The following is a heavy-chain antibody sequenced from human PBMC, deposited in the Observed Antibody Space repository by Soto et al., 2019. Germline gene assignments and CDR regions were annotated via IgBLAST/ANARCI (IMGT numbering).Heavy chain of an antibody. Sequence: GGSLRLSCAASGFTFSSYAMSWVRQAPGKGLEWVSAISGSGGSTYYADSVKGRFTISRDNSKNTLYLKMNSLRAEDTAVYYCAKLFPDCSGGSCYGGRGYYFDYWGQGTLVTVSS. CDR1: GFTFSSYA. D-gene: IGHD2-15*01. J-gene: IGHJ4*02. CDR2: ISGSGGST. CDR3: AKLFPDCSGGSCYGGRGYYFDY. V-gene: IGHV3-23*01.